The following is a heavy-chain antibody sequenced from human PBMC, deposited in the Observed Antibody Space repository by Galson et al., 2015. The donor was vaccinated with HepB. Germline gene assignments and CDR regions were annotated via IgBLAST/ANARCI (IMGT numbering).Heavy chain of an antibody. CDR1: GYTFTSYG. J-gene: IGHJ4*02. Sequence: SVKVSCKASGYTFTSYGISWVRQAPGQGLEWMGWISAYNGNTNYAQKLQGRVTMTTDTSTSTAHMELRSLRSDDTAVYYCARGLKRGGPYSSGWGNFDYWGQGTLVTVSS. D-gene: IGHD6-19*01. CDR3: ARGLKRGGPYSSGWGNFDY. V-gene: IGHV1-18*01. CDR2: ISAYNGNT.